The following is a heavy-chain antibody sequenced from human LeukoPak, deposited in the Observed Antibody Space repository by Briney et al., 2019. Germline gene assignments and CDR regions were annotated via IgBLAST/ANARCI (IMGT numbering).Heavy chain of an antibody. D-gene: IGHD6-13*01. CDR2: ISSSSSTI. V-gene: IGHV3-48*01. CDR1: GFTFSSYS. CDR3: ARDTYSSSWYEGQFDY. Sequence: PGGSLRLSCAASGFTFSSYSMNWVRQAPGKGLEWVSYISSSSSTIYYADSVKGRFTISRDNAKNSLYLRMNSLRAEDTAVYYCARDTYSSSWYEGQFDYWGQGTLVTVSS. J-gene: IGHJ4*02.